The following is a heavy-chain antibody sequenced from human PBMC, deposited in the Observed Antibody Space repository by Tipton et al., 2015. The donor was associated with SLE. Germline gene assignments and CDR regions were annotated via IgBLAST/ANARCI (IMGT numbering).Heavy chain of an antibody. Sequence: TLSLTCAVSGFSISSGSYWGWIRQPPGKGLEWIGSIYHSGSTSYNPSLKSRVTISVDTSKNQFSRKLSSVTAADTAVYYCARHLVAGDFDLWGRGTLVTVPS. CDR1: GFSISSGSY. D-gene: IGHD6-19*01. J-gene: IGHJ2*01. V-gene: IGHV4-38-2*01. CDR3: ARHLVAGDFDL. CDR2: IYHSGST.